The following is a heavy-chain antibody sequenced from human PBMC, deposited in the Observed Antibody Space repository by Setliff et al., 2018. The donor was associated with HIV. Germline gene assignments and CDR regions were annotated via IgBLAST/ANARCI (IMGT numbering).Heavy chain of an antibody. V-gene: IGHV7-4-1*01. J-gene: IGHJ6*03. Sequence: ASVKVSCKASGYRLTSYSINWVRQAPGQGLEWMGYINTNTGNPTYAQGFTGRFVFSVDTPVSTAYLQIFSLKAEDTAVYYCTRDHTPPPNYDFWSGQIDLRNIFYYMDVWGTGSPVTVSS. CDR3: TRDHTPPPNYDFWSGQIDLRNIFYYMDV. D-gene: IGHD3-3*01. CDR2: INTNTGNP. CDR1: GYRLTSYS.